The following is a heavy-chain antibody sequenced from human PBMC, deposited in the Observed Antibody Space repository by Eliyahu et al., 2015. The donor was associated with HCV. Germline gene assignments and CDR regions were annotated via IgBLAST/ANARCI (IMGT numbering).Heavy chain of an antibody. V-gene: IGHV4-59*01. CDR1: XGSXTTYY. J-gene: IGHJ5*02. CDR3: ASGGGGIAVTGTGGWFDP. CDR2: IHYXAST. D-gene: IGHD6-19*01. Sequence: QVQLQESGPGLVKPSETLSLTCXXSXGSXTTYYXSWIRQPPGKGLEWIGYIHYXASTNYHPSLKSRVTISLDTSKNQFSLNLTSVTAADTAMYYCASGGGGIAVTGTGGWFDPWGQGTLVTVSS.